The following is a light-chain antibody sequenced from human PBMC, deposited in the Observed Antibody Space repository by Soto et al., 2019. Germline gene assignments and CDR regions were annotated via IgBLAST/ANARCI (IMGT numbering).Light chain of an antibody. CDR1: SSDIGSYDL. J-gene: IGLJ1*01. V-gene: IGLV2-23*02. Sequence: QSALTQPASVSGSPGQSITISCTGTSSDIGSYDLVSWYQQHPGTAPKLIIHEVTKRPSGVSTRFSGSKSGNTASLTISGLQAVDEADYYCQSYDSSLSGYVFGTGTKVTVL. CDR3: QSYDSSLSGYV. CDR2: EVT.